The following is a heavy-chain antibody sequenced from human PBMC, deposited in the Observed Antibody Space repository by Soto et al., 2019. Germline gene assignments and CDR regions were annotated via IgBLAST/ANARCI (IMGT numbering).Heavy chain of an antibody. CDR1: GFSLSTSGVG. Sequence: QITLKESGPTLVKPTQTLTLTCTFSGFSLSTSGVGVGWIRQPPGKALEWLALIYWNDDKRYSPSLKSRLTITKDTSKNQVVLTMTNMDPVDTATYYCAHTGCRDGYKWARTQYYFDYWGQGTLVTVSS. CDR2: IYWNDDK. J-gene: IGHJ4*02. V-gene: IGHV2-5*01. CDR3: AHTGCRDGYKWARTQYYFDY. D-gene: IGHD5-12*01.